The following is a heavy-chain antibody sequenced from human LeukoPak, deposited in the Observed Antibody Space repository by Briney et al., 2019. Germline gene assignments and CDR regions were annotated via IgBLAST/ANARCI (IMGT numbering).Heavy chain of an antibody. CDR1: GFTFSNYW. CDR2: INSDGSGT. CDR3: AKDPDYSGYDYYYYYYMDV. Sequence: PGGSLRLSCAASGFTFSNYWMHWVRQVPGKGLVWVARINSDGSGTSYADSVKGRFTISRDNSKNTLYLQMNSLRAEDTAVYYCAKDPDYSGYDYYYYYYMDVWGKGTTVTVSS. D-gene: IGHD5-12*01. V-gene: IGHV3-74*01. J-gene: IGHJ6*03.